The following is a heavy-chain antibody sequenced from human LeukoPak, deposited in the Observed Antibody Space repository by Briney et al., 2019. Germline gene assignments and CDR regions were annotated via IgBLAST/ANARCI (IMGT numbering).Heavy chain of an antibody. CDR3: ATADVAVAGTPDY. D-gene: IGHD6-19*01. J-gene: IGHJ4*02. CDR1: GYTLTELS. Sequence: ASVKVSCKVSGYTLTELSMHWVRQAPGKGLEWMGRFDPEDGETIYAQKFQGRVAMTEDTSTNTAYMELSSLRSEDTAVYYCATADVAVAGTPDYWGQGTMVTVSS. CDR2: FDPEDGET. V-gene: IGHV1-24*01.